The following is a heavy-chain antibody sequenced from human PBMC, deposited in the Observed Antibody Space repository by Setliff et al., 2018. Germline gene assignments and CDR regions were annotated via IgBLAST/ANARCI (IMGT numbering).Heavy chain of an antibody. CDR2: ISIGGDKT. Sequence: GGSLRLSCAVSGFSFSTSAMTWVRQAPGKGLEWVSAISIGGDKTYYSDSVKGRFTISRDNSKSTLYLQMNSLRAEDTAVYYCARVGLSGTSGYYYYMDVWGKGTTVTVSS. V-gene: IGHV3-23*01. CDR3: ARVGLSGTSGYYYYMDV. J-gene: IGHJ6*03. CDR1: GFSFSTSA. D-gene: IGHD1-20*01.